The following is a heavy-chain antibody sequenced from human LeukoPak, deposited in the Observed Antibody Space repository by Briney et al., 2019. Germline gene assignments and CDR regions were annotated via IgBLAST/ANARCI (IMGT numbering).Heavy chain of an antibody. D-gene: IGHD4/OR15-4a*01. V-gene: IGHV1-18*01. Sequence: ASVKVSCKASGYTFTSYGISWVRQPPGQGLEWMGWISAYNGNTNYAPKLQGRVTMTTDTSTSTAYMELRSLRSDDTAVYYCARAQSPNGEGDYWGQGTLVTVSS. J-gene: IGHJ4*02. CDR2: ISAYNGNT. CDR1: GYTFTSYG. CDR3: ARAQSPNGEGDY.